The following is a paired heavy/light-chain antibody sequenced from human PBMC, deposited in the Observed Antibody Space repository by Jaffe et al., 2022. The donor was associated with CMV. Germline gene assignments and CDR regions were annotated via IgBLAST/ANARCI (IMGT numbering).Light chain of an antibody. CDR3: QQYNNWLTWT. CDR1: QSVSSN. V-gene: IGKV3-15*01. CDR2: GAS. J-gene: IGKJ1*01. Sequence: EIVMTQSPATLSVSPGERATLSCRASQSVSSNLAWYQQKPGQAPRLLIYGASTRATGIPARFSGSGSGTEFTLTISSLQSEDFAVYYCQQYNNWLTWTFGQGTKVEIK.
Heavy chain of an antibody. D-gene: IGHD3-22*01. Sequence: EVQLVESGGGLVQPGGSLRLSCAASGFTFSSYEMNWVRQAPGKGLEWVSYISSSGSTIYYADSVKGRFTISRDNAKNSLYLQMNSLRAEDTAVYYCARVPWDDSSGYYYVPGSHWFDPWGQGTLVTVSS. V-gene: IGHV3-48*03. J-gene: IGHJ5*02. CDR1: GFTFSSYE. CDR2: ISSSGSTI. CDR3: ARVPWDDSSGYYYVPGSHWFDP.